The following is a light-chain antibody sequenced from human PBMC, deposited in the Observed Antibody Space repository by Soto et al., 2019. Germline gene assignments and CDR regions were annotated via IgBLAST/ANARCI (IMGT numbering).Light chain of an antibody. Sequence: EIVMTQSPATLSVSPGERATLSCRASQSVNSNLAWYRQKPGQAPRLLISDASTRATGVPARFSGSGSGTEFTLTSSSQQSEDSGIYYCQQYNFWPPLTFGGGTKVEIK. V-gene: IGKV3-15*01. CDR2: DAS. CDR1: QSVNSN. CDR3: QQYNFWPPLT. J-gene: IGKJ4*01.